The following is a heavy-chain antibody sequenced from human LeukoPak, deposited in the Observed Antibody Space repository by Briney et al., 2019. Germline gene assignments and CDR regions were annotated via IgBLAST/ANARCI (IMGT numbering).Heavy chain of an antibody. CDR2: IYYSGST. CDR3: ARGRGWELQIDY. J-gene: IGHJ4*02. CDR1: GGSISSYY. V-gene: IGHV4-59*12. D-gene: IGHD1-26*01. Sequence: SETLSLTCTVSGGSISSYYWSWIRQPPGKGLEWIGYIYYSGSTYYNPSLKSRVTISVDTSKNQFSLKLSSVTAADTAVYYCARGRGWELQIDYWGQGTLVTVSS.